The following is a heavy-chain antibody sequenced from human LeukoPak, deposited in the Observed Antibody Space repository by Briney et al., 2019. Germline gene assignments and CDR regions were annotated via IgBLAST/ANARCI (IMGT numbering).Heavy chain of an antibody. CDR3: ASPDTSCYTNCAFDI. J-gene: IGHJ3*02. Sequence: PGGSLRLSCVASGLTVSNHWMSWVRQAPGKGLEWVANIREERGQEYYVDSVKGRFTISKNSAKNSLYLQMNSLRAEDTAVYYCASPDTSCYTNCAFDIWGQGTMVTVSS. CDR2: IREERGQE. V-gene: IGHV3-7*03. D-gene: IGHD2-2*02. CDR1: GLTVSNHW.